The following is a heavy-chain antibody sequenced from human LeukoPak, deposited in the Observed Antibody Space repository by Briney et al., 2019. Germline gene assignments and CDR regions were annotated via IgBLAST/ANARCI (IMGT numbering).Heavy chain of an antibody. CDR1: GGTFSSYA. D-gene: IGHD5-18*01. CDR3: ARAGYTAMVDAFDI. J-gene: IGHJ3*02. Sequence: ASVKVSCKAYGGTFSSYAIGWVRQAPGQGLEWMGGIIPIFGTANYAQKFQGRVTITADESTSTAYMELSSLRSEDTAVYYCARAGYTAMVDAFDIWGQGTMVTVSS. CDR2: IIPIFGTA. V-gene: IGHV1-69*13.